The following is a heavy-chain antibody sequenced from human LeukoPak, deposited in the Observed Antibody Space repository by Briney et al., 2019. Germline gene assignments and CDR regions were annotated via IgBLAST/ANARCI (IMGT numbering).Heavy chain of an antibody. CDR1: EFIFTDYG. Sequence: GGSLRLSCAASEFIFTDYGFHWVRQAPGKGLEWVAAIWSDATNMFYANSVKGRFFIQRDDYQNTVYLEMSSLRAEDTAVYYCAKDAQRGFDYSNSFQYWGQGSLVTVSS. D-gene: IGHD4-11*01. V-gene: IGHV3-33*06. J-gene: IGHJ4*02. CDR2: IWSDATNM. CDR3: AKDAQRGFDYSNSFQY.